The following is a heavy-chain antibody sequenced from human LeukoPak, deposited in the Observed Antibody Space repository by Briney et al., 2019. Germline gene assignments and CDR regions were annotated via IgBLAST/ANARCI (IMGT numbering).Heavy chain of an antibody. J-gene: IGHJ6*02. CDR1: GFTFSSYW. CDR3: AREGTVLRYFDWLSPPYYYGMDV. D-gene: IGHD3-9*01. CDR2: INSDGSST. Sequence: PGRSLRLSCAASGFTFSSYWMHWVRQAPGKGLVWVSRINSDGSSTSYADSVKGRFTISRDNAKNTLYLQMNSLRAEDTAVYYCAREGTVLRYFDWLSPPYYYGMDVWGQGTTVTVSS. V-gene: IGHV3-74*01.